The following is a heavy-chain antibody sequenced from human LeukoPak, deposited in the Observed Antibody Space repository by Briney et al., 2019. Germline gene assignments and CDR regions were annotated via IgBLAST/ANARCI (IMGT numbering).Heavy chain of an antibody. Sequence: PSETLSLTCTVSGGSISSYYWSWIRQPAGKGLEWIGRIYTSGSTNYNPSLKSRVTMSIETSKNQFSLKLSSVTAADTAVYYCARLLRGGYSYGWGAFDIWGQGTMVTVSS. V-gene: IGHV4-4*07. CDR1: GGSISSYY. J-gene: IGHJ3*02. CDR2: IYTSGST. D-gene: IGHD5-18*01. CDR3: ARLLRGGYSYGWGAFDI.